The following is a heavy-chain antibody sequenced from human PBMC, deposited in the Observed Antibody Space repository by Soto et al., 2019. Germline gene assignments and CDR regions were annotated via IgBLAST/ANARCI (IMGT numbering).Heavy chain of an antibody. V-gene: IGHV3-23*01. D-gene: IGHD2-8*01. CDR3: AKDPEVSGRGLVY. Sequence: GGSLRLSCAASEFTFRTFAMAWARQAPGKGLEWVSTIDNGGGGTFYADSVKGRFSISRDISKNALYLEMKNLRAEDTAIYYCAKDPEVSGRGLVYGGQEIMVTVSS. CDR1: EFTFRTFA. J-gene: IGHJ4*02. CDR2: IDNGGGGT.